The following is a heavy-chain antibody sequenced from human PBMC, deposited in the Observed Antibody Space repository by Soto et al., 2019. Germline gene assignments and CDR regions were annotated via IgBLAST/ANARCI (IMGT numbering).Heavy chain of an antibody. J-gene: IGHJ5*02. CDR1: GGSISSYY. V-gene: IGHV4-59*01. Sequence: TVSGGSISSYYWSWIRQPPGKGLEWIGYIYYSGSTNYNPSLKSRVTISIDTSKNQFSLKLSSVTAADTAVYYCARSSGWYNNWFDPWGQGTLVTVSS. D-gene: IGHD6-19*01. CDR2: IYYSGST. CDR3: ARSSGWYNNWFDP.